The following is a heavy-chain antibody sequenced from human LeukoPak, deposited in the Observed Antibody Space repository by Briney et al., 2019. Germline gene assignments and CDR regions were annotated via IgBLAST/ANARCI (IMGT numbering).Heavy chain of an antibody. CDR2: VSGTGTTT. CDR3: AKFGGTSYSNYFDY. Sequence: GGSLRLSCAASGFTFSNYAMSWVRQAPGKGLEWVSAVSGTGTTTFYADSVKGRFTFSRDNSKNTLYLQMNSLRAEDTAVYYCAKFGGTSYSNYFDYWGQGTLVTVSS. J-gene: IGHJ4*02. D-gene: IGHD2-15*01. V-gene: IGHV3-23*01. CDR1: GFTFSNYA.